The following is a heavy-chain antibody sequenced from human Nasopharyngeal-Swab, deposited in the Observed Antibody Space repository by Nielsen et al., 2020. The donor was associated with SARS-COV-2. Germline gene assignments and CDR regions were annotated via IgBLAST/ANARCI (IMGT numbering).Heavy chain of an antibody. D-gene: IGHD1-20*01. CDR1: GFTFSSYS. Sequence: GESLKISCAASGFTFSSYSMNWVRQAPGKGLEWVSSISSSSSYIYYADSVKGRFTISRDNAKNSLYLQMNSLRAEDTAVYYCAKALSANNWNYYYYGMDVWGQGTTVTVSS. J-gene: IGHJ6*02. CDR3: AKALSANNWNYYYYGMDV. CDR2: ISSSSSYI. V-gene: IGHV3-21*01.